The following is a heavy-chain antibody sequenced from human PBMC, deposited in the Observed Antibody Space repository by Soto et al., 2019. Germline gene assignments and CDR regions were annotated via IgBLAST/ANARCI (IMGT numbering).Heavy chain of an antibody. D-gene: IGHD4-17*01. CDR3: ASVPHFGDYAWFDP. V-gene: IGHV3-11*06. CDR1: GFTFSGYY. Sequence: GESLRLSCAASGFTFSGYYMSWIRQAPGQGLEWVSYISSSSSYTNYADSEKGRFTIFRDNAKNSLYLQMNSLRAEESAVYYCASVPHFGDYAWFDPWGQGTLVTVSS. J-gene: IGHJ5*02. CDR2: ISSSSSYT.